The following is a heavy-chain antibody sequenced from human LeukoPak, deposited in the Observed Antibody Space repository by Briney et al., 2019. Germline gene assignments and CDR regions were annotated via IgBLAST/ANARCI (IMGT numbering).Heavy chain of an antibody. Sequence: SETLSLTCTVSGGSISSGSYYWSWIRQPAGKGLEWIGRIYTSENTNYNPSLKSRVTISVDTSKNQFSLNLTSVTAADTAVYYCARGGCGGGSWFSWGQGTLVTVST. D-gene: IGHD2-15*01. J-gene: IGHJ4*02. CDR1: GGSISSGSYY. CDR3: ARGGCGGGSWFS. CDR2: IYTSENT. V-gene: IGHV4-61*02.